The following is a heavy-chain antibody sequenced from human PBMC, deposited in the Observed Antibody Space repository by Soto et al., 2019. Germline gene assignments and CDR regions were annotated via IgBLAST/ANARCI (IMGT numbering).Heavy chain of an antibody. V-gene: IGHV5-51*01. J-gene: IGHJ4*01. CDR3: TRRAGYIDY. CDR2: VYPGDSDT. D-gene: IGHD6-13*01. Sequence: PGESLKISCKASGYSLTSYWIGWVRQRPGKGLEWMGIVYPGDSDTRYNPSFRGQVTISVDRSTSTAYLQWSSLKASDTAMYYCTRRAGYIDYWGHGTLVTVSS. CDR1: GYSLTSYW.